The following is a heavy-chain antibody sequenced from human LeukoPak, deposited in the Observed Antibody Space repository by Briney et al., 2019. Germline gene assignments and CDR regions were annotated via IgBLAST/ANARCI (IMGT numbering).Heavy chain of an antibody. CDR1: GGSIVSYY. CDR3: GRIAVSSGWGYFDY. J-gene: IGHJ4*02. D-gene: IGHD6-19*01. Sequence: SETLSLTCTVSGGSIVSYYWSWIRQPPGQGLEWIGYIYYSGSTKYNPSLKSRVSMSVDTSKNQFSLNLSSVTAADTAVYYCGRIAVSSGWGYFDYWGQGTLVTASS. V-gene: IGHV4-59*01. CDR2: IYYSGST.